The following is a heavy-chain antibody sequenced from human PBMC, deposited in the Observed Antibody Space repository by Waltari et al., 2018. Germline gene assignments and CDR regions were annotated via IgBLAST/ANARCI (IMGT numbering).Heavy chain of an antibody. CDR2: ISAHNGNT. D-gene: IGHD6-19*01. J-gene: IGHJ5*02. CDR3: ATAVGGNMEFDN. V-gene: IGHV1-18*01. CDR1: VYTFSTYG. Sequence: QVHLVQSGAEVKKPGASVKVSCKASVYTFSTYGITWVRQAPGQGLEWMGWISAHNGNTNHAQKFQDRVTLTTDTSTNTAYMELRSLTSDDTAVYYCATAVGGNMEFDNCGQGTLVTVSS.